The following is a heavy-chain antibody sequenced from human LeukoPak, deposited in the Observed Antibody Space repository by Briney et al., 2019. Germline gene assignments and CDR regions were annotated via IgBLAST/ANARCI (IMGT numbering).Heavy chain of an antibody. CDR3: ARNDYAQRYNWFDP. D-gene: IGHD4-17*01. V-gene: IGHV4-59*08. CDR2: IYYSGNT. Sequence: SETLSLTCTVSGGSISSYYWSWIRQPPGKGLEWIGYIYYSGNTNYNPSLKSRVTISVDTSKNQFSLKLSSVTAADTAVYYCARNDYAQRYNWFDPWGQGTLVAVSS. CDR1: GGSISSYY. J-gene: IGHJ5*02.